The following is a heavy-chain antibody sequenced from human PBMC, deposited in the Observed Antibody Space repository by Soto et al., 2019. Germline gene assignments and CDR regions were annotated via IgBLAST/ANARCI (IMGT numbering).Heavy chain of an antibody. CDR1: GFTFSSYS. J-gene: IGHJ3*02. CDR2: ISSSSSTI. CDR3: ASDAGSGYSHAFDI. Sequence: GGSLRLSCAASGFTFSSYSMNWVRQAPGKGLEWVSYISSSSSTIYYADSVKGRFTISRDNAKNSLYLQMNSLRDEDAAVYYCASDAGSGYSHAFDIWGQGKMVTVSS. D-gene: IGHD4-4*01. V-gene: IGHV3-48*02.